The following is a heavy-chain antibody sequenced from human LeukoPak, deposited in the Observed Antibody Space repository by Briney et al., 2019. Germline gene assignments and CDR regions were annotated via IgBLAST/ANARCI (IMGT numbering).Heavy chain of an antibody. D-gene: IGHD4-17*01. Sequence: SETLSLTCTVSGGSISSYYWSWIRQPAGKGLEWIGRIYTSGSTNYNPSLKSRVTISLDTSKIQFSLKLTSVTAADTAVYYCARTAVTTRRLGAFDIWGQGTMVTVSS. CDR1: GGSISSYY. CDR3: ARTAVTTRRLGAFDI. J-gene: IGHJ3*02. V-gene: IGHV4-4*07. CDR2: IYTSGST.